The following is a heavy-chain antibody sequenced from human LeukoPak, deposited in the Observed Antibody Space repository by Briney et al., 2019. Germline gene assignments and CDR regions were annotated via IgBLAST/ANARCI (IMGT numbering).Heavy chain of an antibody. V-gene: IGHV1-18*01. D-gene: IGHD6-19*01. CDR3: ARHGIAVVDY. CDR2: ISVYNGDT. Sequence: ASVKVSCKASGYTFTSYGISWVRQAPGQGLEWMGWISVYNGDTNYAQKFQGRVTMTTDTSTSTAYMELRSLGSDDTAVYYCARHGIAVVDYWGQGTLVTVSS. CDR1: GYTFTSYG. J-gene: IGHJ4*02.